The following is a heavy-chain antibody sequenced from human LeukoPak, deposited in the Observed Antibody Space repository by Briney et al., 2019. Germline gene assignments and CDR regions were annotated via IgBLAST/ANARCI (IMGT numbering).Heavy chain of an antibody. V-gene: IGHV4-34*01. CDR2: INHSGST. CDR1: GGSFSGYY. D-gene: IGHD5-12*01. J-gene: IGHJ4*02. CDR3: ARRKSRWLRPIYFDY. Sequence: SETLSLTCAVYGGSFSGYYWSWIRQPPGKGLEWIGEINHSGSTNYNPSLKSRVTISVDTSKNQFSLKLSSVTAADTAVYYCARRKSRWLRPIYFDYWGQGTLVTVSS.